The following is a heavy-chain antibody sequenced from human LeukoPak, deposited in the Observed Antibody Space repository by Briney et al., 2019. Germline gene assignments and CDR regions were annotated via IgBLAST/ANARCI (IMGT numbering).Heavy chain of an antibody. CDR3: ARNPYGAGNYPDY. V-gene: IGHV1-46*01. CDR2: IDPSGGNT. J-gene: IGHJ4*02. D-gene: IGHD3-10*01. Sequence: ASVKVSCKASGYTFTSYYMHWVRRAPGQGLEWMGTIDPSGGNTNYAQRFQGRLTMTRDTSTTTVYMELSSLRSEDTAVYFCARNPYGAGNYPDYWGQGTLVTVSS. CDR1: GYTFTSYY.